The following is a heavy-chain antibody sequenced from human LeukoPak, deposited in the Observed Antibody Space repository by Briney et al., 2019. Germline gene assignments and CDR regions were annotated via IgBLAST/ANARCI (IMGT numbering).Heavy chain of an antibody. CDR1: GGSISSSSYY. Sequence: PSETLSLTCTVSGGSISSSSYYWGWIRQPPGKGLEWIGSIYYSGSTYYNLSLKSRVTISVDTSKNQFSLKLSSVTAADTAVYYCARDFRGVRGFDYWGQGTLVAVSP. J-gene: IGHJ4*02. CDR3: ARDFRGVRGFDY. CDR2: IYYSGST. D-gene: IGHD3-10*01. V-gene: IGHV4-39*07.